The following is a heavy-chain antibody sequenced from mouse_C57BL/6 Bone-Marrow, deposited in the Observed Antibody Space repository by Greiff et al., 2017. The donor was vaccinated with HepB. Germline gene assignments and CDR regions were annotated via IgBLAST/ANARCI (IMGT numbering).Heavy chain of an antibody. Sequence: VQLKESGPGLAKPSQTLSLTCSVTGYSITSDYWNWIRKFPGNKLEYMGYISYSGSTYYNPSLKSRISITRDTSKNQYYLQLNSVTTEDTATYYCARYHYYGSSYPEYFDVWGTGTTVTVSS. CDR2: ISYSGST. V-gene: IGHV3-8*01. D-gene: IGHD1-1*01. CDR3: ARYHYYGSSYPEYFDV. CDR1: GYSITSDY. J-gene: IGHJ1*03.